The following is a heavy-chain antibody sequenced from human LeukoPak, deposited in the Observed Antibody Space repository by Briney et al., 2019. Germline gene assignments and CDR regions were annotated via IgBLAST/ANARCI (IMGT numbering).Heavy chain of an antibody. Sequence: GGSLRLSCTASGFTFSSYWMSWVRVRQAPGKGLEWVANIKHDGSEKYYVDSVKGRFTISRDNAKDSSYLQMNSLRPEDTAVYYCARNRVVVPAAPWGQGTLVTVSS. CDR2: IKHDGSEK. CDR3: ARNRVVVPAAP. V-gene: IGHV3-7*04. J-gene: IGHJ5*02. D-gene: IGHD2-21*01. CDR1: GFTFSSYW.